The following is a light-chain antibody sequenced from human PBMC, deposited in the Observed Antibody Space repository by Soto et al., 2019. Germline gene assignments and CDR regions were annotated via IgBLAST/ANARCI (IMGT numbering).Light chain of an antibody. Sequence: NFMLTQPHSVSESPGKTVTISCTRSSGSIARHYVQWYQQRPGSAPTTVIYENKQRPSGVPDRFSGSIDSSSNSASLTISGLRTEDEADFYCQSYDDSNRWVFGGGTQLTVL. CDR3: QSYDDSNRWV. CDR2: ENK. V-gene: IGLV6-57*04. J-gene: IGLJ3*02. CDR1: SGSIARHY.